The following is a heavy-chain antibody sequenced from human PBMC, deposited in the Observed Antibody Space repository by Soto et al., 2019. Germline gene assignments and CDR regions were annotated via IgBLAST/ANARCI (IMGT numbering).Heavy chain of an antibody. CDR1: GGSFSGCY. V-gene: IGHV4-34*01. D-gene: IGHD3-10*01. CDR2: INHSGST. Sequence: SETLSLTCAVYGGSFSGCYWSWIRQPPGKGLEWIGEINHSGSTNYNPSLKSRVTISVDTSKNQFSLKLSSVTAADTAVYYCASELKRRDSGSYHPPDYWGQGTLVTVSS. J-gene: IGHJ4*02. CDR3: ASELKRRDSGSYHPPDY.